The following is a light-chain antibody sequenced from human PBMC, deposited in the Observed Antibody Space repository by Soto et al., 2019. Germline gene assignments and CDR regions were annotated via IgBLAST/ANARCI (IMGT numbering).Light chain of an antibody. Sequence: QAVVTQPPSVSAAPGQRVTISCSGSNSNIGNNFVSWYQQLPGTAPKLLIYDNNKRPSGIPDRFSGSKSATSATLGISGLQTGDEADYYCATWNSGLSAGVVFGGGTKLTVL. CDR3: ATWNSGLSAGVV. CDR2: DNN. CDR1: NSNIGNNF. V-gene: IGLV1-51*01. J-gene: IGLJ2*01.